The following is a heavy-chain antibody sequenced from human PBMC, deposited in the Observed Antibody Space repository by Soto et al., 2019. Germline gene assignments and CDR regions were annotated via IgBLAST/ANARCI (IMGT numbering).Heavy chain of an antibody. CDR3: ATVLVAATRQTDFDS. CDR1: GGFISNYY. J-gene: IGHJ4*02. Sequence: SETLSLTCTVSGGFISNYYWAWIRQPPGKGLAWIASIYYDGSTYYNTSPKSRVTISRDTSKNQFSLRLTSVTAADTAVYYCATVLVAATRQTDFDSWGQGTLVTVSS. D-gene: IGHD2-15*01. CDR2: IYYDGST. V-gene: IGHV4-39*02.